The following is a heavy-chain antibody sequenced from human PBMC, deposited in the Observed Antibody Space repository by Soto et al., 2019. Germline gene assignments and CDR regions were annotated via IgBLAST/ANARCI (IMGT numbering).Heavy chain of an antibody. D-gene: IGHD5-12*01. CDR3: ARDMRGYNYGPLDY. CDR1: GFTFNNYG. Sequence: GGSLRLSCAASGFTFNNYGIHWVRQAPGKGLEWVALISFDGRSEYYGDSVRGRFTVSRDNFKNMLYLQMNNLGTEDTALYYCARDMRGYNYGPLDYWGQGVLVTVSS. CDR2: ISFDGRSE. V-gene: IGHV3-30*03. J-gene: IGHJ4*02.